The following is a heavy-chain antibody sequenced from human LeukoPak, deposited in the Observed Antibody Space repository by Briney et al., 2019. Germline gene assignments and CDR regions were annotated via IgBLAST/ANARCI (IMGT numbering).Heavy chain of an antibody. J-gene: IGHJ4*02. CDR2: INPRDGYT. CDR1: GYTFTGYY. D-gene: IGHD3-10*01. Sequence: ASVKVSCKASGYTFTGYYIHWVRQAPGQGLEWMGIINPRDGYTSYAQKFQGRVTMTRDTSTSTVHMAVSSLRSEDTAVYYCARPSPYGPFDYWGQGTLVTVSS. V-gene: IGHV1-46*01. CDR3: ARPSPYGPFDY.